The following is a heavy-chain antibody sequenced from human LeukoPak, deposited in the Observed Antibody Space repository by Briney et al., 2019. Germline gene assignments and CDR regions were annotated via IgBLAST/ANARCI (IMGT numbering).Heavy chain of an antibody. CDR3: ARAGIGDVHYYMDV. CDR2: ISAYSGNT. Sequence: ASVKVSCKASGYTFTSYGISWVRQAPGQGLKWMGWISAYSGNTNYAQKLQGRVTMTTDTSTSTAYMELRSLRSDDTAVYYCARAGIGDVHYYMDVWGKGTTVTVSS. CDR1: GYTFTSYG. J-gene: IGHJ6*03. V-gene: IGHV1-18*01. D-gene: IGHD3-16*01.